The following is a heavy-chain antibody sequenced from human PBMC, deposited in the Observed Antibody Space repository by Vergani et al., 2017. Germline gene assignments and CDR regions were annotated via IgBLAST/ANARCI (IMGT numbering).Heavy chain of an antibody. CDR3: AKDRHWVAAAGYYFDY. D-gene: IGHD6-13*01. V-gene: IGHV3-30*02. Sequence: VQLVESGGGPVKPGGSLRLSCAGSGFTLSSHAMHWVRQAPGKGLEWVAFIWYDGSKEYYADSVKGRFTISRDNSKNTLYLQMNNLRAADTAVYYCAKDRHWVAAAGYYFDYWGQGTLVSVSS. J-gene: IGHJ4*02. CDR2: IWYDGSKE. CDR1: GFTLSSHA.